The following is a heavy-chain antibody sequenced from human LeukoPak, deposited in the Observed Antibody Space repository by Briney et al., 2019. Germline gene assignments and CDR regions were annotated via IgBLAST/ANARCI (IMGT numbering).Heavy chain of an antibody. Sequence: PGGSLRLSCAASGFTFSSYWMHWVRQAPGKGLVWVSRINSDGSSTSYADSVKGRFTISRDNTKNTLYLQMNSLRAEDTAVYYCARTSGWLPTLYYFDYWGQGTLVTVSS. J-gene: IGHJ4*02. CDR2: INSDGSST. D-gene: IGHD6-19*01. CDR1: GFTFSSYW. V-gene: IGHV3-74*01. CDR3: ARTSGWLPTLYYFDY.